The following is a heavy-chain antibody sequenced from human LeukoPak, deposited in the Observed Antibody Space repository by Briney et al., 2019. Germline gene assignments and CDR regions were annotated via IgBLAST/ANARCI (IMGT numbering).Heavy chain of an antibody. Sequence: SETLSLTCTVSGGSISSYYWSWIRQPPGKGLEWIGYIYTSGSTNYNPSLKSRVTISVDTSKNQFSLKLSSVTAADTAVYYCARHGGGWRNYYYYYYMDVWGKGTTVTVSS. J-gene: IGHJ6*03. D-gene: IGHD2-15*01. CDR1: GGSISSYY. CDR3: ARHGGGWRNYYYYYYMDV. CDR2: IYTSGST. V-gene: IGHV4-4*09.